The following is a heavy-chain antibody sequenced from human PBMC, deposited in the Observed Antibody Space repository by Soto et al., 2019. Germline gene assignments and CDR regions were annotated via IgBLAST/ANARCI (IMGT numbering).Heavy chain of an antibody. J-gene: IGHJ3*02. D-gene: IGHD1-26*01. CDR1: GYTFTSYG. Sequence: ASVKVSCKASGYTFTSYGISWVRQAPGQGLEWMGWISAYNGNTNYAQKLQGRVTMTTDTSTSTAYMELRSLRSDDTAVYYCARVYPSGTYYSDVFDIWGQGTLVTASS. CDR3: ARVYPSGTYYSDVFDI. CDR2: ISAYNGNT. V-gene: IGHV1-18*01.